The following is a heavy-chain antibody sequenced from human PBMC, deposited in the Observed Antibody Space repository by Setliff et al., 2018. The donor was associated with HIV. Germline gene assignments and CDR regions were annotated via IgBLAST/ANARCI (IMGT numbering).Heavy chain of an antibody. CDR3: ARHQYYNFWSGFDY. CDR1: GYSISSGYY. J-gene: IGHJ4*02. Sequence: KPSETLSLTCAVSGYSISSGYYWGWIRQPPGKGLEWIGNIYYSGSTYYNPSLKSRVTISVDTSKNQFSLKLSSVTAADTAVYYCARHQYYNFWSGFDYWGQGTLVTVSS. D-gene: IGHD3-3*01. CDR2: IYYSGST. V-gene: IGHV4-38-2*01.